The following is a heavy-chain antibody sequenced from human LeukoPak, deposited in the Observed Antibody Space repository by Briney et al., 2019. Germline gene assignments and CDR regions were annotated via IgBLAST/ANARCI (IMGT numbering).Heavy chain of an antibody. CDR2: IRSDGSNK. Sequence: PGGSLRLSCAGSGFSFSSYGMHWVRQAPGKGLEWMAFIRSDGSNKYYADSVKGRFTISRDNSKNTLYLQMNSLRVEDTAVYYCAKGRGQGFDYWGQGTLVTVSS. D-gene: IGHD3-10*01. CDR1: GFSFSSYG. V-gene: IGHV3-30*02. CDR3: AKGRGQGFDY. J-gene: IGHJ4*02.